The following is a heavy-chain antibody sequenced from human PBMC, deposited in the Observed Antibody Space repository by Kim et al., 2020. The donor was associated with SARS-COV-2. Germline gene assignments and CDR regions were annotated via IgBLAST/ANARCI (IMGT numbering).Heavy chain of an antibody. CDR3: ATAGEGYCSGDSCYYFDY. J-gene: IGHJ4*02. Sequence: KSRVTISVDTSKNQFSLKLSSVTAADTAVYYCATAGEGYCSGDSCYYFDYWGQGTLVTVSS. V-gene: IGHV4-31*02. D-gene: IGHD2-15*01.